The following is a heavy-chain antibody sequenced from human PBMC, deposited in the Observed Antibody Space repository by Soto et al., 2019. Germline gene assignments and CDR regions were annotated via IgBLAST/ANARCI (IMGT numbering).Heavy chain of an antibody. V-gene: IGHV4-39*01. J-gene: IGHJ4*02. CDR2: IYFAGVT. CDR3: ARGGKRISMIRGFDL. D-gene: IGHD3-16*01. Sequence: SETLSLTCTVSGGSLSSSSYYWAWIRQPPGKRLEWIGSIYFAGVTYYNPSLKSRLTIFEDTSKNQFSLKLNSVTATGTAVYFCARGGKRISMIRGFDLWSQGTLVTVSS. CDR1: GGSLSSSSYY.